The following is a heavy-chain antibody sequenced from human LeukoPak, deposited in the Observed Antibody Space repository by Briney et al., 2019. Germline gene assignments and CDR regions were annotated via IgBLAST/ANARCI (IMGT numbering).Heavy chain of an antibody. CDR3: TPVYYGSGSYYFYYYRDV. J-gene: IGHJ6*03. CDR2: IKSKTDGGTT. D-gene: IGHD3-10*01. CDR1: GFTFSNAW. Sequence: GGSLRLSFGASGFTFSNAWMSGVRQAPGKGLEGVGRIKSKTDGGTTDYAAPVRGRFTISREDSKNTLYLQINSLKTEAAAVYYCTPVYYGSGSYYFYYYRDVWGKGTTVRLSS. V-gene: IGHV3-15*01.